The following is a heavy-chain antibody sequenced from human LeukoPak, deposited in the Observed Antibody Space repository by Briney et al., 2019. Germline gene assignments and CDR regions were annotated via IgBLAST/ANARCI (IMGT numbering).Heavy chain of an antibody. V-gene: IGHV3-30*04. CDR1: GFTFSSYA. Sequence: GGSLRLSCAASGFTFSSYAMHWVRQAPGKGLEWVAVIWYDGSKNSSADSVKGRFTISRDNSKNTLYLQMNSLRAEDTAVYYCARDRIQLWLCLDYWGQGTLVTVSS. J-gene: IGHJ4*02. CDR3: ARDRIQLWLCLDY. D-gene: IGHD5-18*01. CDR2: IWYDGSKN.